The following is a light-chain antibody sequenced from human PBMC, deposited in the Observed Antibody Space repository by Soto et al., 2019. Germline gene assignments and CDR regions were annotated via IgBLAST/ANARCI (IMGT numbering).Light chain of an antibody. V-gene: IGKV1-27*01. J-gene: IGKJ2*01. Sequence: IQMPQSPSYLSASVGERVTITCRASEDISNFLAWYQQKPGKVPKLLIYTASTLQSGVPSRFSGSGSGTDFTLTISSLQSEDVATYFCQKYNSAPYTFGQGTKLEIK. CDR3: QKYNSAPYT. CDR2: TAS. CDR1: EDISNF.